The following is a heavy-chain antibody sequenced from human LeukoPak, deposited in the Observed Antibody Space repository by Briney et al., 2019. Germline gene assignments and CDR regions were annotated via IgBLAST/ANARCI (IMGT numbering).Heavy chain of an antibody. J-gene: IGHJ4*02. Sequence: PGGSLRLSCAASGFTVTTLAMTWVRQAPGKGLEWVSVIGESDGRTYYADSVKGRFTISRDESKNTLYLQMNSLRAEDTAVYYCASDAAARDDWGQGTLVTVSS. CDR2: IGESDGRT. CDR3: ASDAAARDD. V-gene: IGHV3-23*01. CDR1: GFTVTTLA. D-gene: IGHD6-13*01.